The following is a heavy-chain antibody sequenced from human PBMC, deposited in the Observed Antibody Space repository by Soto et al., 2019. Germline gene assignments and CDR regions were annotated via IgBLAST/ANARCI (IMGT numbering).Heavy chain of an antibody. CDR3: AAGSSPGLDAFDL. CDR1: GYNFANYW. Sequence: EVKLVQSGAEAKKPGESLKISCKGSGYNFANYWIGWLLQVPGKCLEWMGMIFPGDSDTKNSPSLRGQITMSVDKCNSSAYLQWRSLQASDNAMYDCAAGSSPGLDAFDLWGQGTLVTVSS. V-gene: IGHV5-51*01. CDR2: IFPGDSDT. J-gene: IGHJ3*01. D-gene: IGHD6-25*01.